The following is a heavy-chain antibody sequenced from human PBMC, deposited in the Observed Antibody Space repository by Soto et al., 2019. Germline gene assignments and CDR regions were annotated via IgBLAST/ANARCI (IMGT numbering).Heavy chain of an antibody. V-gene: IGHV1-18*04. Sequence: ASVKVSCKASGYTFTSYGISWVRQAPGQGLEWMGWISAYNGNTKYAQKFQGRVTMTTDTPTSTAYMNLRSLTSDDTAAYYCAREGYCSSGSCALYSHDFFGMDVWGQGTTVTVSS. CDR2: ISAYNGNT. CDR1: GYTFTSYG. D-gene: IGHD2-15*01. J-gene: IGHJ6*02. CDR3: AREGYCSSGSCALYSHDFFGMDV.